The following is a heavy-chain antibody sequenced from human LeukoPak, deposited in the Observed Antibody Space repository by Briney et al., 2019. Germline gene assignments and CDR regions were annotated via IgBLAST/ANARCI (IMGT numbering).Heavy chain of an antibody. D-gene: IGHD3-3*01. CDR1: GFTFSGYG. CDR3: ATSLHAFWGVSTSFDY. Sequence: QPGGSLRLSCAASGFTFSGYGMHWVRQAPGKGLEWVALIRYDGSNEYYADSVKGRFTISRDNSKTTVCLQMNSLRAEDTAMFHCATSLHAFWGVSTSFDYWGQGTLVTVSS. CDR2: IRYDGSNE. V-gene: IGHV3-30*02. J-gene: IGHJ4*02.